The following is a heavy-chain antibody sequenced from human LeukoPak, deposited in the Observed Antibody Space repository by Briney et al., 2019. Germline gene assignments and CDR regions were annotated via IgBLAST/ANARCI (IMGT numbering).Heavy chain of an antibody. J-gene: IGHJ4*02. CDR3: ARESRMVRGVTQFDY. Sequence: ASVKVSCKASGYTFTGYYMHWVRQAPGQGLEWMGWINPNSGGTNYAQKFQGGVTMTRDTSISTAYMELSRLRSDDTAVYYCARESRMVRGVTQFDYWGQGTLVTVSS. CDR2: INPNSGGT. CDR1: GYTFTGYY. V-gene: IGHV1-2*02. D-gene: IGHD3-10*01.